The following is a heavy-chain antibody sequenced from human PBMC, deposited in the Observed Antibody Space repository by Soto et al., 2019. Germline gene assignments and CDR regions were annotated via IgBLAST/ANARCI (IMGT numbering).Heavy chain of an antibody. CDR2: IKSKTDGGTT. D-gene: IGHD3-9*01. J-gene: IGHJ6*02. V-gene: IGHV3-15*01. CDR1: GFTFSNAW. CDR3: RLVLLRYYYGMDV. Sequence: GGSLRLSCAASGFTFSNAWMSWVRQAPGKGLEWVGRIKSKTDGGTTDYAAPVKGRFTISRDDSKNTLYLQMNSLKTEDTAVYYCRLVLLRYYYGMDVWGQGTTVTVSS.